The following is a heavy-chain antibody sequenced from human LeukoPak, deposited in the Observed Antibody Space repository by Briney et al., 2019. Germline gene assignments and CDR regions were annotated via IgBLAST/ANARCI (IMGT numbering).Heavy chain of an antibody. J-gene: IGHJ3*01. Sequence: SETLSLTCSVFGGSISSTTYYWVWIRQPPGKGLECIASIHYTGRAYYNPSLKSRVTISADTSKNHFSLKLSSVTAADTAVYYCARHFDNGDYKKTFDVWGQGTMVTVSS. V-gene: IGHV4-39*01. D-gene: IGHD4-17*01. CDR3: ARHFDNGDYKKTFDV. CDR2: IHYTGRA. CDR1: GGSISSTTYY.